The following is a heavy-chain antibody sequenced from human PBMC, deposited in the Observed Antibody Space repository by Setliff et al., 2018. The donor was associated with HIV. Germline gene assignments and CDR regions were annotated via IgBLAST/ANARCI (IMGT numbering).Heavy chain of an antibody. CDR3: ARGYDILTGTY. J-gene: IGHJ4*02. V-gene: IGHV3-30*06. Sequence: GGSLRLSCIASGFTFSYSGMHWVRQAPGKGLEWVALISFDGSNKYYADSVKGRFTISRDYSQNTLYLQMNSLRTEDTAVYYCARGYDILTGTYWGQGTLVTVSS. D-gene: IGHD3-9*01. CDR1: GFTFSYSG. CDR2: ISFDGSNK.